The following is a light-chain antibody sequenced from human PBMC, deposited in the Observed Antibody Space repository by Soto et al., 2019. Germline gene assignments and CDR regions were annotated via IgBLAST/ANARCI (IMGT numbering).Light chain of an antibody. Sequence: DIQLTQSASFLSASVGDRVTITCRASQGISSYLAWYQQKPGKAPKLLIYAASTLQSGVPLRFSGSGSGTSFTLTISSLQPEDFATYYCQQLLSYPITFGQGTRLEIK. CDR1: QGISSY. CDR3: QQLLSYPIT. CDR2: AAS. J-gene: IGKJ5*01. V-gene: IGKV1-9*01.